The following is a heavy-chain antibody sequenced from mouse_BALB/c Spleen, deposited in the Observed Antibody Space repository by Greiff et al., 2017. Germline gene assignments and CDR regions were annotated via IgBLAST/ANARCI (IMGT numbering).Heavy chain of an antibody. Sequence: QVQLKESAAELARPGASVKMSCKASGYTFTSYTMHWVKQRPGQGLEWIGYINPSSGYTEYNQKFKDKTTLTADKSSSTAYMQLSSLTSEDSAVYYCARDDNYALDYWGQGTALTVSA. CDR2: INPSSGYT. V-gene: IGHV1-4*02. J-gene: IGHJ2*01. D-gene: IGHD2-1*01. CDR1: GYTFTSYT. CDR3: ARDDNYALDY.